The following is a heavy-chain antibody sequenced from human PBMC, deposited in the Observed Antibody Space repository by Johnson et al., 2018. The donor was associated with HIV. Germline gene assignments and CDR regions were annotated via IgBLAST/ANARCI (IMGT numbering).Heavy chain of an antibody. CDR2: IRYDGSNK. CDR1: GFTFSSYA. J-gene: IGHJ3*02. CDR3: AREGVSPANAFDI. V-gene: IGHV3-30*02. D-gene: IGHD5/OR15-5a*01. Sequence: QVQLVESGGGLVQPGGSLRLSCAASGFTFSSYAMSWVRQAPGKGLEWVAVIRYDGSNKYYADSVKGRFTIYRDNSKNTLYLQMNSLRAEDTAVYYCAREGVSPANAFDIWGQGTLVTVSS.